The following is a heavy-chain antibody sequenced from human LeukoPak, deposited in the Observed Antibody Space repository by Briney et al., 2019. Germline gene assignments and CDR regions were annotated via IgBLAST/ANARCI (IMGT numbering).Heavy chain of an antibody. CDR3: ARDNYDSSGSFFDY. D-gene: IGHD3-22*01. J-gene: IGHJ4*02. V-gene: IGHV3-23*01. Sequence: GGSLRLSCAASGFTFSSYAMSWVRQAPGKGLEWVSAISGSGGSTYYADSVKGRFTISRDNSNNTLYLQMNSLRAEDTAVYYCARDNYDSSGSFFDYWGQGTLVTVSS. CDR2: ISGSGGST. CDR1: GFTFSSYA.